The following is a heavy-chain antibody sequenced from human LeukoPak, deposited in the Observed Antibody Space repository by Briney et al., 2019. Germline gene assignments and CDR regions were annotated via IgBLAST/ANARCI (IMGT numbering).Heavy chain of an antibody. V-gene: IGHV3-7*01. CDR1: GFTFSHHW. D-gene: IGHD4-23*01. CDR3: ARDPPAPGGCFDP. J-gene: IGHJ5*02. Sequence: GGSLRLSCAGSGFTFSHHWMSWVRQAPGKGLEWVANIKHDGSETYYVDSVRGRFTVSRDNAKTSLYLQIDSLRAEDTAVYFCARDPPAPGGCFDPWGQGTLVTVSS. CDR2: IKHDGSET.